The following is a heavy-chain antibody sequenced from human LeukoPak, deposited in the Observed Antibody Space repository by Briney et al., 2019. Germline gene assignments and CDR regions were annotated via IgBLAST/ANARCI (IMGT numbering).Heavy chain of an antibody. D-gene: IGHD4-17*01. Sequence: GGSLTLSCEVSGFSVRVNHMAWVRQGLGKGLKWVAVILPGGVTHYTDSLRDRFSISTDKSKNVLYLQMDTLRAEDTALYYCVRERDYDTYFDYWGRGTLVTVSS. CDR2: ILPGGVT. CDR3: VRERDYDTYFDY. CDR1: GFSVRVNH. V-gene: IGHV3-53*01. J-gene: IGHJ4*02.